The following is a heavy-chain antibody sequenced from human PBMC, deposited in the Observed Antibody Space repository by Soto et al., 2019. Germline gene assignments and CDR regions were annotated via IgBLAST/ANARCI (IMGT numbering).Heavy chain of an antibody. CDR2: SATYNTNR. V-gene: IGHV1-18*01. J-gene: IGHJ5*02. Sequence: PGAQWKGFRETSGGTIYNFGLSWGGQAPGQGLEWVGWSATYNTNRNYAQKFQGRLTLTTDTSTSTAYMELKSLGYDDTDVYYCARVLRGVVNWFDPWGQGTLVTVSS. CDR1: GGTIYNFG. D-gene: IGHD3-10*01. CDR3: ARVLRGVVNWFDP.